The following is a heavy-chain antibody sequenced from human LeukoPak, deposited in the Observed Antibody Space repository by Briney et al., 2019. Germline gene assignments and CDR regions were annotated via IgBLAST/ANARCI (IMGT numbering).Heavy chain of an antibody. CDR3: ARGRGYYDSSGYYYWFDP. D-gene: IGHD3-22*01. J-gene: IGHJ5*02. Sequence: ASVKVSCKASGYTFTSYDMNWVRQATGQGLEWMGWMNPNSGNTGYAQKFQGRVTMTRNTSISTAYMELSSLRSEDTAVYYCARGRGYYDSSGYYYWFDPWGQGTLVTVSS. CDR2: MNPNSGNT. V-gene: IGHV1-8*02. CDR1: GYTFTSYD.